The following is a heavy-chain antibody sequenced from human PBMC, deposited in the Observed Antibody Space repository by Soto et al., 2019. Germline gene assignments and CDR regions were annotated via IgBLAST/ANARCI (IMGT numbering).Heavy chain of an antibody. D-gene: IGHD6-19*01. CDR1: VFTFGNYA. CDR2: ISWNSGTI. Sequence: GGSLTVSCESSVFTFGNYAMHWVRQVPGKGLDWVSGISWNSGTIGYADSVKGRFTISRDNAKNSLYLQMHSLRGEDTALYFCAKDIVVGDGWYTSFYYYGMDVWGQGTTVTVSS. V-gene: IGHV3-9*01. J-gene: IGHJ6*02. CDR3: AKDIVVGDGWYTSFYYYGMDV.